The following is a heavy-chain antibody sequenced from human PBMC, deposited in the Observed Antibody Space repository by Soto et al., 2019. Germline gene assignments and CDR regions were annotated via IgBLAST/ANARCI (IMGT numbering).Heavy chain of an antibody. CDR2: ISAYNGNT. D-gene: IGHD5-18*01. CDR1: GYTFTTYG. Sequence: QVHLVQSGAEVKKTGASVKVSCKTSGYTFTTYGISWTRQAPGQGLEWMVWISAYNGNTKYAQKLQDRFTMTSDTSTSTAYMELRSRRSDDTAVYYCARDLYIYGYYTMDVWVPVTTVTVPS. CDR3: ARDLYIYGYYTMDV. J-gene: IGHJ6*02. V-gene: IGHV1-18*04.